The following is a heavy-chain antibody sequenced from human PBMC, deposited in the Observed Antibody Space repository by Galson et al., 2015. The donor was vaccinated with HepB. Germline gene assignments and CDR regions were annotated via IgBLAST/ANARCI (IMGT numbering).Heavy chain of an antibody. Sequence: SLRLSCAASGFTFSGYWMHWVRQAPGKGLVWVSRINSDGSTTNYADSVKGRFTISRDNAKNTLYMQMNSLRAEDTAVYYCAKTYGGSSSSSWDYYYYYMDVWGKGTTVTVSS. CDR3: AKTYGGSSSSSWDYYYYYMDV. V-gene: IGHV3-74*01. CDR1: GFTFSGYW. CDR2: INSDGSTT. D-gene: IGHD6-6*01. J-gene: IGHJ6*03.